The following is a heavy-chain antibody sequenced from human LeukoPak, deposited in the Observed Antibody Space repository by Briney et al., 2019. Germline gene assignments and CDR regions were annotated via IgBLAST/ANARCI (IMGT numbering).Heavy chain of an antibody. CDR2: IIPIFGAT. Sequence: GASVKVSCKASGGSFSNYAITWVRQAPGQGLEWMGRIIPIFGATTYAQKFQGRVTSTADMGSSTAYLELTGLTSEDTVLYFCAKQGAVRQDYYMDVWGNGTTVIVSS. J-gene: IGHJ6*03. D-gene: IGHD3-16*01. V-gene: IGHV1-69*06. CDR3: AKQGAVRQDYYMDV. CDR1: GGSFSNYA.